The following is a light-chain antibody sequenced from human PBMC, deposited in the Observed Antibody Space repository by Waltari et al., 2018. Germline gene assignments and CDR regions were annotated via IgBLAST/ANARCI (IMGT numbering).Light chain of an antibody. CDR3: QAWDTSTVV. Sequence: SYELTQPSSVSVSPGHTASITCSGYNLGSKYVSWFQQRPGQSPVLVIYQDSERPSGIPERFSGSNSGDTATLTISGTQAMDEAEYFCQAWDTSTVVFGGGTELTVL. CDR1: NLGSKY. V-gene: IGLV3-1*01. J-gene: IGLJ3*02. CDR2: QDS.